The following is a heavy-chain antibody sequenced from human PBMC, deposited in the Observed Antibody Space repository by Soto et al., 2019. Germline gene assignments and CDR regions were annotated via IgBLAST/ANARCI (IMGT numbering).Heavy chain of an antibody. Sequence: PGGSLRLSCAASGFTFSSYAMSWVRQAPGKGLEWVSAISGSGGSTYYADSVKGRFTISRDNSKNTLYLQMNSLRAEDTAVYYCAKSSRYSNWLHPYYYYYGMDVWGRGTTVTVSS. CDR1: GFTFSSYA. CDR2: ISGSGGST. D-gene: IGHD4-4*01. J-gene: IGHJ6*02. CDR3: AKSSRYSNWLHPYYYYYGMDV. V-gene: IGHV3-23*01.